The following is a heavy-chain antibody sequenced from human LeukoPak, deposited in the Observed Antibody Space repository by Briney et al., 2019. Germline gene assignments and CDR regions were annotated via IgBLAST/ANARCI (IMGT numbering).Heavy chain of an antibody. J-gene: IGHJ5*02. D-gene: IGHD3-3*01. CDR1: GYTFTGYY. V-gene: IGHV1-2*02. Sequence: GASVKVSCKASGYTFTGYYMHWVRQAPGQGLEGMGWINPNSGGTNYAQKFQGRVTMTRDTSISTAYMELSRLRSDDTAVYYCARAFRAIFGVPDPWGQGTLVTVSS. CDR3: ARAFRAIFGVPDP. CDR2: INPNSGGT.